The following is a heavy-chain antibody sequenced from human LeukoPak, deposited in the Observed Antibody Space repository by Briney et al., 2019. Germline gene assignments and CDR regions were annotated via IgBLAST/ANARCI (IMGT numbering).Heavy chain of an antibody. J-gene: IGHJ4*02. CDR2: VDPEDGET. D-gene: IGHD2-8*01. Sequence: GASVKISCEVSGYTFTDYYMHWVQQAPGKGLEWMGLVDPEDGETIYAEKFQGRVTITADTSTDTAYMELSSLRSEDTAVYYCATLGYCTNGVCYNIDYWGQGTLVTVSS. V-gene: IGHV1-69-2*01. CDR1: GYTFTDYY. CDR3: ATLGYCTNGVCYNIDY.